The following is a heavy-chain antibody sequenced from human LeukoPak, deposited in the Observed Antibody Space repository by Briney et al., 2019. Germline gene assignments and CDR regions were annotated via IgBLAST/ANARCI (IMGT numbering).Heavy chain of an antibody. D-gene: IGHD4-17*01. CDR1: GFTFTSSA. CDR2: IVVGSGNT. CDR3: AADPYDYGDYVLGY. Sequence: TSVKVSFKASGFTFTSSAVQWVRQARGQRLEWIGWIVVGSGNTNYAQKFQERVTITRDMSTSTAYMELSSLRSEDTAVYYCAADPYDYGDYVLGYWGQGTLVTVSS. V-gene: IGHV1-58*01. J-gene: IGHJ4*02.